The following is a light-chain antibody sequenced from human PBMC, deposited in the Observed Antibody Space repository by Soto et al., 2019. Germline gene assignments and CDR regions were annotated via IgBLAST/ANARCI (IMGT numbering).Light chain of an antibody. Sequence: DNKMTQSPSTLSASVGDRVTITCRASQSISSWLAWYQQKPGKAPKLLIYKASSLESGVPSRFSGSGSGTEFTLTICSLQPDDFATYYCQHLWTFGQGTKVDIK. CDR3: QHLWT. CDR2: KAS. CDR1: QSISSW. J-gene: IGKJ1*01. V-gene: IGKV1-5*03.